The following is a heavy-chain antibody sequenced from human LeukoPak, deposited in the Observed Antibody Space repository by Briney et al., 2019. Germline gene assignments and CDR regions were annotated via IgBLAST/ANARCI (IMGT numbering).Heavy chain of an antibody. J-gene: IGHJ4*02. Sequence: SSETLSLTCTVSGGSISTSSYYWGWVRQPPGKGLEWIGNIFYSGSTYYNPSLKSRVTISVDTSKNQLSLKLSSVTAADTAVYYCARGHYYDSSGDRVLDYWGQGTLVTVSS. CDR3: ARGHYYDSSGDRVLDY. V-gene: IGHV4-39*07. CDR1: GGSISTSSYY. D-gene: IGHD3-22*01. CDR2: IFYSGST.